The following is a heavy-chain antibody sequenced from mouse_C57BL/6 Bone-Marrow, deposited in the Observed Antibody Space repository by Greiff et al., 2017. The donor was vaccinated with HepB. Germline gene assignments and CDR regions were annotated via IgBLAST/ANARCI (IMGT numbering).Heavy chain of an antibody. CDR2: IRLKSDNYAT. CDR1: GFTFSNYW. J-gene: IGHJ2*01. Sequence: EVHLVESGGGLVQPGGSMKLSCVASGFTFSNYWMNWVRQSPEKGLEWVAQIRLKSDNYATHYAESVKGRFTISRDDSKSSVYLQMNNLRAEDTGIYYCTAPITTVVATDYWGQGTTLTVSS. D-gene: IGHD1-1*01. CDR3: TAPITTVVATDY. V-gene: IGHV6-3*01.